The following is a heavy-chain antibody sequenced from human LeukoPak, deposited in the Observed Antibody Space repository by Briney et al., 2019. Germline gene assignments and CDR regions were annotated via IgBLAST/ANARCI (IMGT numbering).Heavy chain of an antibody. CDR2: IYTSGST. V-gene: IGHV4-4*07. CDR3: ARDRGYSYGGHYFDY. CDR1: GGSISSYY. D-gene: IGHD5-18*01. Sequence: SETLSLTCAVSGGSISSYYWSWIRQPAGKGLEWIGRIYTSGSTNYNPSLKSRVTISVDTSKNQFSLKLSSVTAADTAVYYCARDRGYSYGGHYFDYWGQGTLVTVSS. J-gene: IGHJ4*02.